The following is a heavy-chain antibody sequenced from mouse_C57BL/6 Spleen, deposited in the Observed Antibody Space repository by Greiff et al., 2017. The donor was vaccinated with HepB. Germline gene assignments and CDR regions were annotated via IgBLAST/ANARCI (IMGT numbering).Heavy chain of an antibody. J-gene: IGHJ2*01. CDR3: ARVYYGSSPYYFDY. CDR2: IYPGDGDT. D-gene: IGHD1-1*01. V-gene: IGHV1-80*01. CDR1: GYAFSSYW. Sequence: VQLQQSGAELVKPGASVKISCKASGYAFSSYWMNWVKQRPGKGLEWIGQIYPGDGDTNYNGKFKGKATLTADKSSSTAYMQLSSLTSEDSAVYFCARVYYGSSPYYFDYWGQGTTLTVSS.